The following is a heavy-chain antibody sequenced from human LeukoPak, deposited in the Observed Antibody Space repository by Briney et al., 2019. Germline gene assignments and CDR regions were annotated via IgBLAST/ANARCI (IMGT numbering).Heavy chain of an antibody. CDR3: ARGGYGDAFDI. D-gene: IGHD6-25*01. CDR2: IYYRGST. V-gene: IGHV4-59*01. Sequence: SETLSPAWPLSGASTGTNYWGCIRQPPGKGLEWIGYIYYRGSTNYNPSLKSRVTISVDTSKNQFSLKLSAVTAADTAVYYCARGGYGDAFDIWGQGTMVTVCS. J-gene: IGHJ3*02. CDR1: GASTGTNY.